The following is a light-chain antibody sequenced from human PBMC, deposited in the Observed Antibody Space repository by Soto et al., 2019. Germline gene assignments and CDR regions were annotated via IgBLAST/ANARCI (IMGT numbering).Light chain of an antibody. CDR1: QSVGRNY. V-gene: IGKV3-20*01. CDR2: DAS. CDR3: PQYAVSPLT. Sequence: EIVLTQSPGTLSLSPGESATLSCRARQSVGRNYLAWFQHKHDQAPRLLIYDASNRATGVPDRFSGSGSGTDFTLSVTRLEPEDFAVYYCPQYAVSPLTFGGGTTVEIK. J-gene: IGKJ4*01.